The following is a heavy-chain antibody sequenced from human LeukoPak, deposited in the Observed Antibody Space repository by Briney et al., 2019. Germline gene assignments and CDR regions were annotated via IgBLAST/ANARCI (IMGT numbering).Heavy chain of an antibody. CDR1: RFTFSDYY. CDR2: ISYDGSNK. CDR3: AREEDAFDI. Sequence: PGGSLRLSCAASRFTFSDYYLSWIRQAPGKGLEWVAVISYDGSNKYYADSVKGRFTISRDNSKNTLYLQMNSLRAEDTAVYYCAREEDAFDIWGQGTMVTVSS. J-gene: IGHJ3*02. V-gene: IGHV3-30*03.